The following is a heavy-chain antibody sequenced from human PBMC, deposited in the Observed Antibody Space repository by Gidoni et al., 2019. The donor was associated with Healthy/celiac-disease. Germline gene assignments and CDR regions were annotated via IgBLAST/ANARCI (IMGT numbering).Heavy chain of an antibody. CDR1: GFTVSSNY. CDR3: ARLQGGNWFDS. D-gene: IGHD3-16*01. V-gene: IGHV3-66*02. Sequence: DVQLVESGGGLVQPGGSLRLSCPASGFTVSSNYMSWVRQAPGKGLEWVSIIYSGGSTYYADSVKGRFTISRDNSKNTLYLQMNSLRAEDTAVYYCARLQGGNWFDSWGQGTLVTVSS. J-gene: IGHJ5*01. CDR2: IYSGGST.